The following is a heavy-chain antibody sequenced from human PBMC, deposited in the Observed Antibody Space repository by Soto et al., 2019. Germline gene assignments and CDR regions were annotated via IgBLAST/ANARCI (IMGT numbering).Heavy chain of an antibody. CDR3: ARSTLYSISRRNWFDP. V-gene: IGHV1-69*01. D-gene: IGHD6-13*01. Sequence: QVQLVQSGAEVKKPGSSVKVSCKASRDTFTTYALGWVRQAPGQGLEWMGGIVPFIGAANYAQKFQGRVTITADQSTSTVFMELRSLTSEDTAVYYCARSTLYSISRRNWFDPWGQGTLVTVSS. CDR2: IVPFIGAA. CDR1: RDTFTTYA. J-gene: IGHJ5*02.